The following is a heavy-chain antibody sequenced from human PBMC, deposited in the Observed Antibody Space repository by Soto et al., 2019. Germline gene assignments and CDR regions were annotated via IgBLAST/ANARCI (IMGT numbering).Heavy chain of an antibody. V-gene: IGHV3-30*18. CDR1: GFTFSSYG. CDR2: ISYDGSNK. D-gene: IGHD2-21*02. CDR3: AKSTLVVVTATYFGY. Sequence: QVQLVESGGGVVQPGRSLRLSCAASGFTFSSYGMHWVRQAPGKGLEWVAVISYDGSNKYYADSVKGRFTISRDNSKNTRYLQLNSLRAEDTAVYYCAKSTLVVVTATYFGYWGQGTLVTVSS. J-gene: IGHJ4*02.